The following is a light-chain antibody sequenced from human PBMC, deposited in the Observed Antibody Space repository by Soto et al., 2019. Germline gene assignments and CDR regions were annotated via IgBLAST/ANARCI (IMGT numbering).Light chain of an antibody. Sequence: IVLTQSPGTLSLSPGETATLSCRASQSLTTRYLAWYQQKPGQAPRLLIYGASNRATGTPDRFSGSGSGTVFTLTISSLEPEDFAVYFCQQYASSVVYTFGQGTKLETK. J-gene: IGKJ2*01. CDR2: GAS. CDR1: QSLTTRY. V-gene: IGKV3-20*01. CDR3: QQYASSVVYT.